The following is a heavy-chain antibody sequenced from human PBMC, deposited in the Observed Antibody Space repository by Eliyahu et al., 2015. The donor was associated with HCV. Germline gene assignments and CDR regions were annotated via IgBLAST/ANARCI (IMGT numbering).Heavy chain of an antibody. Sequence: EVQLVESGGGLVQPGGSLRLSCAASGFTFSSYSMNWVRQAPGKGLEWVSYISSSSSTIYYADSVKGRFTISRDNAKNSLYLQMNSLRAEDTAVYYCARDPPYHDYGVYFDYWGQGTLVTVSS. CDR2: ISSSSSTI. J-gene: IGHJ4*02. CDR1: GFTFSSYS. D-gene: IGHD4-17*01. V-gene: IGHV3-48*01. CDR3: ARDPPYHDYGVYFDY.